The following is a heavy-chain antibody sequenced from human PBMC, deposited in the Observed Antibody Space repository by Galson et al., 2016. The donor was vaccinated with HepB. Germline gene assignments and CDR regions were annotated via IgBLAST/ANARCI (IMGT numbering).Heavy chain of an antibody. CDR1: GFTFRTYG. CDR3: ARGGITMIVVDAYYFDF. J-gene: IGHJ4*02. Sequence: SLRLSCATSGFTFRTYGMHWVRQAPGKWLEWVAVIWYDGNNKYYADSVEGRFTISRDNSRNTLYLQMNSLRAEDTAVYYCARGGITMIVVDAYYFDFWGQGTLVTVSS. D-gene: IGHD3-22*01. V-gene: IGHV3-33*01. CDR2: IWYDGNNK.